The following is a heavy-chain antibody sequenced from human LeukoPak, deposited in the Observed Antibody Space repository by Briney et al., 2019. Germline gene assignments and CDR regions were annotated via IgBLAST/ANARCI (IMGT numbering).Heavy chain of an antibody. J-gene: IGHJ4*02. CDR1: GFTFSSYG. CDR2: IWYDGSNK. CDR3: AKEVTGASLADY. Sequence: GALRLSCAASGFTFSSYGIHWVRQAPGKGLEWMAVIWYDGSNKYYADSVKGRFTISRDNSKNTLYLQMNSLRAEDTAVYYCAKEVTGASLADYWGQGTLVTVSS. V-gene: IGHV3-30*02. D-gene: IGHD7-27*01.